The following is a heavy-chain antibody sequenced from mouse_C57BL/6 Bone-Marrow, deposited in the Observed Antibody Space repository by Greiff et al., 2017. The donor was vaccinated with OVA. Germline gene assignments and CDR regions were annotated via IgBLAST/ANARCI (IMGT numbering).Heavy chain of an antibody. CDR2: IDPSDSET. Sequence: QVQLKQPGAELVRPGSSVKLSCKASGYTFTSYWMPWVTQRPIQGLEWIGNIDPSDSETHYNQKFKDKATLTVDKSSSTAYMQLSSVTSADSAVYDCARRGVITTWYFDVWGTGTTVTVSS. V-gene: IGHV1-52*01. J-gene: IGHJ1*03. CDR1: GYTFTSYW. CDR3: ARRGVITTWYFDV. D-gene: IGHD1-1*01.